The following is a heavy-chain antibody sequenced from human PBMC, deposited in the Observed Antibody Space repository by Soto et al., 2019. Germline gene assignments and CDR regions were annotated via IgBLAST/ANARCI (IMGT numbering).Heavy chain of an antibody. V-gene: IGHV4-4*02. Sequence: SETLSLTCAVSSGSISSSNWWSWVRQPPGKGLEWIGEIYHSGSTNYNPSLKSRVTISVDKSKNQFSLKLSSVTAADTAVYYCARERITIFGVVKNYYYYYYMDVWGKGTTVTVSS. CDR2: IYHSGST. D-gene: IGHD3-3*01. CDR3: ARERITIFGVVKNYYYYYYMDV. J-gene: IGHJ6*03. CDR1: SGSISSSNW.